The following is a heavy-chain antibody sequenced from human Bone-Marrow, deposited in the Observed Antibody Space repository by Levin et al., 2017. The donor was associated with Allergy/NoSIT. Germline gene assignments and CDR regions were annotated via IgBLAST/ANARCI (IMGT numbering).Heavy chain of an antibody. J-gene: IGHJ4*02. V-gene: IGHV3-21*01. Sequence: SCAASGFTFSNYHMHWVRQAPGKGLEWVSSISISGNHIYYVDSVKGRFTVSRDNAKNSLYLQMNDLGAEDTAVYFCARDPMTCSGGSCYHFDHWGQGTLVTVSS. D-gene: IGHD2-15*01. CDR3: ARDPMTCSGGSCYHFDH. CDR2: ISISGNHI. CDR1: GFTFSNYH.